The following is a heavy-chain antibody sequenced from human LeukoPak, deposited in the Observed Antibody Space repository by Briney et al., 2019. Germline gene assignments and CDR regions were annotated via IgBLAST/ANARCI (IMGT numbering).Heavy chain of an antibody. J-gene: IGHJ6*03. CDR2: IYYSGST. CDR3: ARGKVGGSSWYWHDYYYMDV. V-gene: IGHV4-61*05. D-gene: IGHD6-13*01. CDR1: GDSISSSSYY. Sequence: SETLSLTCTVSGDSISSSSYYWGWIRHPPGKGLEWIGYIYYSGSTNYNPSLKSRVTISVDTSKNQFSLKLSSVTAADTAVYYCARGKVGGSSWYWHDYYYMDVWGKGTTVTVSS.